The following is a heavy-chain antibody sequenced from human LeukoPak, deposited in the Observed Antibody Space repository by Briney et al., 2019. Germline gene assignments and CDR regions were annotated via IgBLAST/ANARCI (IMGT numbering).Heavy chain of an antibody. V-gene: IGHV3-33*01. J-gene: IGHJ4*02. CDR2: VWYDGSNR. CDR3: ARGPSYYGSGSYFY. Sequence: GGSLRLSCAASGFTFSSYGMHWVRQAPGKGLEWVALVWYDGSNRYYTDSVKGRFTISRDNSKNTLHLQMNSLRADDTAVYYCARGPSYYGSGSYFYWGQGTLVTVSS. CDR1: GFTFSSYG. D-gene: IGHD3-10*01.